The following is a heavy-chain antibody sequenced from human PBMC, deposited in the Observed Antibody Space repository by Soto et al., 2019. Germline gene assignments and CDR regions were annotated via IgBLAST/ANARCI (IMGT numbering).Heavy chain of an antibody. Sequence: GASVKVSCKASGYTFTSYGISWVRQAPGQGLEWMGWISAYNGNTNYAQKLQGRVTMTTDTSTSTAYMELRSPRSDDTAVYYCARVQDIVVVVAAYNWFDPWGQGTLVTVSS. V-gene: IGHV1-18*04. CDR1: GYTFTSYG. CDR2: ISAYNGNT. CDR3: ARVQDIVVVVAAYNWFDP. D-gene: IGHD2-15*01. J-gene: IGHJ5*02.